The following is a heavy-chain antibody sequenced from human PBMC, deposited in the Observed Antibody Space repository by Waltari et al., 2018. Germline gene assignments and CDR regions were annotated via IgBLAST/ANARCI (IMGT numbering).Heavy chain of an antibody. CDR1: GFSFSTYV. V-gene: IGHV3-23*01. J-gene: IGHJ4*02. D-gene: IGHD7-27*01. CDR3: ARGSGVDS. CDR2: ISDAGGII. Sequence: EVQLLESGGGLVQPGGSLRLACAASGFSFSTYVMTWVRQAPGKGLEWVSSISDAGGIINYADSVKGRFTISRDNSKNTLYLQMNSLRADDTAVYYCARGSGVDSWGQGTLVTISS.